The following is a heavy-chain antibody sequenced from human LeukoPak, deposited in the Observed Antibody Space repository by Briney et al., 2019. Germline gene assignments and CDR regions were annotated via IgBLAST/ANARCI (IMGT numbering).Heavy chain of an antibody. J-gene: IGHJ4*02. V-gene: IGHV3-30*02. Sequence: GGSLGLSCAASGFTFSSYGMHWVRQAPGKGLEWVAFIRYDGSNKYYADSVKGRFTISRDNSKNTLYLQMNSLRAEDTAVYYCAKGSGSSIAARRNDYWGQGTLVTVSS. CDR3: AKGSGSSIAARRNDY. CDR2: IRYDGSNK. CDR1: GFTFSSYG. D-gene: IGHD6-6*01.